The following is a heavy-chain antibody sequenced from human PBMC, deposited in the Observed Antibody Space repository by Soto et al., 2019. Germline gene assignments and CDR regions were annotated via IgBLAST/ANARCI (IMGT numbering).Heavy chain of an antibody. V-gene: IGHV1-69*13. D-gene: IGHD3-22*01. Sequence: SVNVSCKSSGGTFSSYSISWVRQAPGQGLEWMGGIIPIFGTANYAQKFQGRVTITADESTSTAYMELSSLRSEDTAVYYCARDSTRPYSSGYSYYFDYWGQGTLVTVSS. J-gene: IGHJ4*02. CDR2: IIPIFGTA. CDR3: ARDSTRPYSSGYSYYFDY. CDR1: GGTFSSYS.